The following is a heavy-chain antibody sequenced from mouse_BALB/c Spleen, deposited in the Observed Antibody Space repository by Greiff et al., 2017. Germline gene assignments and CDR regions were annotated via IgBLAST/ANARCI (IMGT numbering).Heavy chain of an antibody. CDR1: GFAFSSYD. Sequence: EVQRVESGGGLVKPGGSLKLSCAASGFAFSSYDMSWVRQTPEKRLEWVAYISSGGGSTYYPDTVKGRFTISRDNAKNTLYLQMSSLKSEDTAMYYCAREGDYWGQGTSVTVSS. J-gene: IGHJ4*01. V-gene: IGHV5-12-1*01. CDR3: AREGDY. CDR2: ISSGGGST.